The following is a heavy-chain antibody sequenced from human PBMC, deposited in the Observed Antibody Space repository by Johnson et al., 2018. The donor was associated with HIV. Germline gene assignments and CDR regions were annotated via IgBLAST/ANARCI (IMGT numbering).Heavy chain of an antibody. CDR1: GFTFDDYA. J-gene: IGHJ3*02. CDR3: ARGYSYGYDGCDI. V-gene: IGHV3-9*01. Sequence: ELQLVESGGGLVQPGRSLRLSCAASGFTFDDYAMHWVRQAPGKGLEWVSGISWNSGSIGYADSVQGRFTISRDNAKSSLYLQMTSLRAEDTSLYYCARGYSYGYDGCDIWGQGTMVTVSS. D-gene: IGHD5-18*01. CDR2: ISWNSGSI.